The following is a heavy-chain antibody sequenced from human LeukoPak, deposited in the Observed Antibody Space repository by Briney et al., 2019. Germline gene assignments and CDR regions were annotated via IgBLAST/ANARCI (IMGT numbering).Heavy chain of an antibody. V-gene: IGHV4-61*02. CDR2: IYTTGST. D-gene: IGHD4-11*01. CDR3: ARSELNDYMIY. Sequence: PSETLSLTCTVSGGSISTGSDYWSWIRQPAGKGLEWIGRIYTTGSTDYNPSLRSRVTISLDTSKNQFSLRMTSVTAADTALYFCARSELNDYMIYWGHGRPVTVSS. CDR1: GGSISTGSDY. J-gene: IGHJ4*01.